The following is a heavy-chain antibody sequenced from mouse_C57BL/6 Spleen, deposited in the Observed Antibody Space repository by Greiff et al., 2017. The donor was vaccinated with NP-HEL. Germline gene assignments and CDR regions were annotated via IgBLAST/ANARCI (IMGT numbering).Heavy chain of an antibody. Sequence: QVQLQQPGAELVMPGASVKLSCKASGYTFTSYWMHWVKQRPGQGLEWIGEIDPSDSYTNYNQKFKGKSTLTVDKSSSTAYMQLSSLTSEDSAVYYGARNYGSSSAWFAYWGQGTLVTVSA. J-gene: IGHJ3*01. D-gene: IGHD1-1*01. V-gene: IGHV1-69*01. CDR2: IDPSDSYT. CDR3: ARNYGSSSAWFAY. CDR1: GYTFTSYW.